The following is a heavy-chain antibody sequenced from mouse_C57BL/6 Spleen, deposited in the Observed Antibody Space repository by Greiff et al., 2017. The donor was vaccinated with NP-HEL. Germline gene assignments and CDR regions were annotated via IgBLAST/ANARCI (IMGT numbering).Heavy chain of an antibody. V-gene: IGHV1-50*01. CDR2: IDPSDSYT. CDR3: ARGSYGSSYYAMDY. D-gene: IGHD1-1*01. Sequence: VQLQQPGAELVKPGASVKLSCKASGYTFTSYWMQWVKQRPGQGLEWIGEIDPSDSYTNYNQKFKGKATLTVDTSSSTAYMQLSSLTSEDSAVYYCARGSYGSSYYAMDYWGQGTSVTVSS. CDR1: GYTFTSYW. J-gene: IGHJ4*01.